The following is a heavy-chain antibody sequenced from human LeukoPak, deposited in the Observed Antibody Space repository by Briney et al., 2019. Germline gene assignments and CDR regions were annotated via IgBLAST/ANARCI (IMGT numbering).Heavy chain of an antibody. V-gene: IGHV3-23*01. CDR3: ARRRGYSYGLDY. J-gene: IGHJ4*02. Sequence: PGGSLRLSCVASGVTFRSHAMTWVRQAPGKGLEWVSGITGSGDATYHAESVKGRFTISRDNSKNTLYLQMNSLRAEDTAVYYCARRRGYSYGLDYWSQGTLVTVSS. CDR2: ITGSGDAT. D-gene: IGHD5-18*01. CDR1: GVTFRSHA.